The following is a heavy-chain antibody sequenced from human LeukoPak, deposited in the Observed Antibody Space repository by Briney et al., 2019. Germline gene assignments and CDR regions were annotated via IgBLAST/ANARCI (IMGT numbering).Heavy chain of an antibody. V-gene: IGHV3-21*01. CDR1: GFAFGSEA. D-gene: IGHD2-15*01. CDR3: ARDSSCSGGSCLVDAFDI. Sequence: GGSLRLSCGVSGFAFGSEAMNWVRQAPGKGLEWVSSISSSSSYIYYADSVKGRFTISRDNAKNSLYLQMNSLRAEDTAVYYCARDSSCSGGSCLVDAFDIWGQGTMVTVSS. J-gene: IGHJ3*02. CDR2: ISSSSSYI.